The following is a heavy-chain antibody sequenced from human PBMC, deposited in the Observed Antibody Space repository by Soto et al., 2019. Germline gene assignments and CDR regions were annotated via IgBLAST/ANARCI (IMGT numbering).Heavy chain of an antibody. CDR3: ARTVGEFIDY. CDR2: IYHSGST. Sequence: QVQLQESGPGLVKPSGTLSLTCAVSGGTIRSSNWWSWVRQTPGKGLEWIGGIYHSGSTNYNPSLKSRVTISVDKSKNQLSLNLSSVTAADTAVYFCARTVGEFIDYWGQGILVTVSS. CDR1: GGTIRSSNW. D-gene: IGHD3-10*01. J-gene: IGHJ4*02. V-gene: IGHV4-4*02.